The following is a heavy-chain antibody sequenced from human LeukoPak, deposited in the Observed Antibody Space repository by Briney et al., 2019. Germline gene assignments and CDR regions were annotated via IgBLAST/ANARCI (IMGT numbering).Heavy chain of an antibody. V-gene: IGHV3-48*03. CDR3: ARQISRYCSAGTCYTGWELYFDS. J-gene: IGHJ4*02. D-gene: IGHD2-15*01. CDR2: ISSSGSSI. CDR1: GFTFSSYE. Sequence: GGSLRLSCAASGFTFSSYEMNRVRQAPGKGLEWISYISSSGSSIDYADSVKGRLTISRDNAKNSLYLRMNSLRAEDTAIYHCARQISRYCSAGTCYTGWELYFDSWGQGTPVTVSS.